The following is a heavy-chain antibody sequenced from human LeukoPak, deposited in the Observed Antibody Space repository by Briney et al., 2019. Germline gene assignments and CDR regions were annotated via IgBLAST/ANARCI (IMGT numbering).Heavy chain of an antibody. CDR2: IYPGDSDT. Sequence: KYGESLKISCKGSGYSFTRYWIAWVRQMPGKGLEWMGMIYPGDSDTRYSPSFKGQVTISGDKSISTAYLQWSSLKASDTAMYYCARRGYGYSQPDYWGQGTLVTVSS. CDR1: GYSFTRYW. CDR3: ARRGYGYSQPDY. V-gene: IGHV5-51*01. D-gene: IGHD2-21*01. J-gene: IGHJ4*02.